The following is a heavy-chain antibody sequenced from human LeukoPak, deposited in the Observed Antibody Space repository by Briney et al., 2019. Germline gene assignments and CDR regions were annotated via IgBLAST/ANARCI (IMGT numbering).Heavy chain of an antibody. J-gene: IGHJ1*01. V-gene: IGHV3-30*02. CDR2: IRYDGSNK. CDR3: AKWASRGYYFHH. CDR1: GFTFSTHG. D-gene: IGHD2-15*01. Sequence: GGSLRLSCAASGFTFSTHGMHWVRQAPGKGLEWVAFIRYDGSNKYYADSVKGRFTISRDNSKNTLYLQINSLRAEDTAVYYCAKWASRGYYFHHWGQGTLVTVSS.